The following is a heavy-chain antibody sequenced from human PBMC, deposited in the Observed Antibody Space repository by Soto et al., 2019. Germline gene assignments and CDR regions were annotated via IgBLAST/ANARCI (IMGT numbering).Heavy chain of an antibody. D-gene: IGHD6-13*01. Sequence: EVQLVESGGGLVQPGGSLRLSCAASGFTFSSYTMNWVRQAPGKGLEWVSYITSSSSTIYYADSVKGRFTISRDNAKNSLYLQMNSLRDEDTAVYYCARTLAAAAYYYYYGMDVWGQGITVTVSS. CDR1: GFTFSSYT. J-gene: IGHJ6*02. V-gene: IGHV3-48*02. CDR2: ITSSSSTI. CDR3: ARTLAAAAYYYYYGMDV.